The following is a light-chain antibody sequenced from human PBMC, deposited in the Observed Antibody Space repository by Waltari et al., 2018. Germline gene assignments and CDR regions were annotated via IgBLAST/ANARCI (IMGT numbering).Light chain of an antibody. CDR2: LNSDGSH. CDR1: SGHSSYA. CDR3: QTWDTDIRV. J-gene: IGLJ3*02. Sequence: QLVLTQSPSASASLGASVKLTCTLSSGHSSYAIAWHQQQPEKGPRFLMKLNSDGSHSKGDGIPDRFSGSSSGTERYLTIASLQAEEESDYYCQTWDTDIRVFGGGTELTVL. V-gene: IGLV4-69*01.